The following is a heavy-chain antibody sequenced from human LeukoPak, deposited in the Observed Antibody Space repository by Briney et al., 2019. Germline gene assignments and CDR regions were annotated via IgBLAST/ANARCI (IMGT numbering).Heavy chain of an antibody. CDR3: ASLQNYYGSGSYYYYMDV. CDR1: GGSISSYY. J-gene: IGHJ6*03. CDR2: IYTSGST. Sequence: SETLSLTCTVSGGSISSYYWSWIRQPAGKGLEWIGRIYTSGSTNYNPSLKGRVTMSVDTSKNQFSLKLSSVTAADTAVYYCASLQNYYGSGSYYYYMDVWGKGTTVTVSS. D-gene: IGHD3-10*01. V-gene: IGHV4-4*07.